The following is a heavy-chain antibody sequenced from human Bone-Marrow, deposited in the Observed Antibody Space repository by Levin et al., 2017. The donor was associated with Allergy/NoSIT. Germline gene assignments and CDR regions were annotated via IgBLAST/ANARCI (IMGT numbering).Heavy chain of an antibody. CDR3: AHKAEGKYRTAFDQ. CDR1: GFSLSTSGVA. V-gene: IGHV2-5*02. J-gene: IGHJ4*02. D-gene: IGHD5-18*01. Sequence: SGPTLVKPTQILTLTCSFSGFSLSTSGVAVAWIRQPPGEALEWLALIYWDDDKRYSPSLNNRLSITKDTSKNQVVLTVTNMGPEDTATYYCAHKAEGKYRTAFDQWGQGIRVTVTS. CDR2: IYWDDDK.